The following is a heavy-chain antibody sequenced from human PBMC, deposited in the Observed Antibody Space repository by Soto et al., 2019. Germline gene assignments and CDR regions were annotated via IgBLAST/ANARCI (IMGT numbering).Heavy chain of an antibody. V-gene: IGHV1-24*01. J-gene: IGHJ5*02. CDR3: TVGVGATLWFDP. CDR1: GNILSDLY. D-gene: IGHD1-26*01. Sequence: ASVKVSCKVSGNILSDLYMHWVRQAPGKGLEWMGGFDPEDGKTIYAQKFQGRVTMTEDTSTDTAYMDPSRLTSDDTAVYYCTVGVGATLWFDPWGQGTLVTVSS. CDR2: FDPEDGKT.